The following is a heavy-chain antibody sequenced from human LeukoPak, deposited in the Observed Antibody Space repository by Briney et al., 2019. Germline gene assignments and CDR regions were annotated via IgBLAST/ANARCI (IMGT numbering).Heavy chain of an antibody. CDR2: IRYEGSNK. CDR3: AKVLRFLEWLGNSGDV. J-gene: IGHJ6*04. D-gene: IGHD3-3*01. CDR1: GFPFSSYG. V-gene: IGHV3-30*02. Sequence: PGGSLRLSCAASGFPFSSYGMHWVRQAPGKGLEWVAFIRYEGSNKYYADSVKGRFTISRDNSKITLYLQMNSLRAEDTAVYYCAKVLRFLEWLGNSGDVWGKGTTVTVSS.